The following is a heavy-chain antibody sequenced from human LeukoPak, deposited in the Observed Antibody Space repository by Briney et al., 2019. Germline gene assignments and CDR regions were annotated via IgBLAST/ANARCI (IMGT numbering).Heavy chain of an antibody. D-gene: IGHD6-6*01. CDR1: GFTFSSYW. V-gene: IGHV3-7*01. CDR2: IKQDGSEK. J-gene: IGHJ4*02. CDR3: ARERSSSSSFSDY. Sequence: GGSLRLSCAASGFTFSSYWMSWVRQAPGKGLEWVANIKQDGSEKYYVDSVKGRFTISRDNAKNSLYLQMNSLRAEDTAVYYCARERSSSSSFSDYWGQGTLVTVSS.